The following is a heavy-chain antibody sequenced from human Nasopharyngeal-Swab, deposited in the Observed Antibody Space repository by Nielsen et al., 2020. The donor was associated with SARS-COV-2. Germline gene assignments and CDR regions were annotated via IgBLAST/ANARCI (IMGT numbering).Heavy chain of an antibody. V-gene: IGHV4-59*01. D-gene: IGHD6-19*01. CDR3: ARDMGESSGWPDPFDY. J-gene: IGHJ4*02. Sequence: WIRQPPGKGLEWIGYIYYSGSTNYNPSLRSRVTISVDTSKNQLSLKLSSVTAADTAVYYCARDMGESSGWPDPFDYWGQGTRVTVSS. CDR2: IYYSGST.